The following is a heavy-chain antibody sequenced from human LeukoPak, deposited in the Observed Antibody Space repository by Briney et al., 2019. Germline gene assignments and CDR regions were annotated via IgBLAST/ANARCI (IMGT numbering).Heavy chain of an antibody. Sequence: GGSLRLSCAASGFPFSAYAMHWVRQAPGKGLELVAVISYDGSNKYYADSVKGRFTISRDNSKNTLYLQMNSLRAEDTAVYYCAKSSRLSWPSIDYWGQGTLVTVSS. J-gene: IGHJ4*02. V-gene: IGHV3-30*18. CDR1: GFPFSAYA. CDR2: ISYDGSNK. CDR3: AKSSRLSWPSIDY. D-gene: IGHD6-13*01.